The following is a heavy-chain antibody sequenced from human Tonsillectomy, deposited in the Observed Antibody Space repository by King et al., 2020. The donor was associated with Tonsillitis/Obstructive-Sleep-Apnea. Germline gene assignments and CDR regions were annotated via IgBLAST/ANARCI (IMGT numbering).Heavy chain of an antibody. Sequence: QLQESGPGLVKPSETLSLTCTVSGGSISSSTYYWGWIRQPPGKGLEWIGSIYYSESASYNPSLKSRVTISVDTSKNQFSLRLSSVTAADTAVYYCASHSRGYTCYSSPCPVNYWGQGTLVTVSS. CDR1: GGSISSSTYY. J-gene: IGHJ4*02. V-gene: IGHV4-39*01. CDR2: IYYSESA. CDR3: ASHSRGYTCYSSPCPVNY. D-gene: IGHD3-22*01.